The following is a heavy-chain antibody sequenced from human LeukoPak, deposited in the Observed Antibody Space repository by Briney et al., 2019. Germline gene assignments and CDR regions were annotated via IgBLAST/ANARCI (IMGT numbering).Heavy chain of an antibody. CDR3: AKEYLYCTNGVCFYYFDY. V-gene: IGHV3-23*01. Sequence: GGSLRLSCAASGFTFSSYAMSWVRQAPGKGLEWVSAISGSGGSTYYADSVKGRFTISRDNSKNTLYLQMSSLRAEDTAVYYCAKEYLYCTNGVCFYYFDYWGQGTLVTVSS. CDR1: GFTFSSYA. D-gene: IGHD2-8*01. J-gene: IGHJ4*02. CDR2: ISGSGGST.